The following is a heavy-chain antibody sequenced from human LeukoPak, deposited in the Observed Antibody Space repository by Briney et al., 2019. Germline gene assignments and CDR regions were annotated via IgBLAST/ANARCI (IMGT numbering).Heavy chain of an antibody. CDR3: ARDLIGWSLDP. V-gene: IGHV3-48*03. CDR1: GFSLSSFE. CDR2: VDNDGWAT. D-gene: IGHD2-2*03. Sequence: GGSLRLSCAASGFSLSSFEMNWVRQAPGKGLEWIAYVDNDGWATSYYADSVKGRFTITRDDAKSSLYLQMDSLTVEDTAVYYCARDLIGWSLDPWGQGTLVSISS. J-gene: IGHJ5*02.